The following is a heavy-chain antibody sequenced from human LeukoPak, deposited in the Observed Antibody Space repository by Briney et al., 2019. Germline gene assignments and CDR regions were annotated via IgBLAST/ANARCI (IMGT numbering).Heavy chain of an antibody. CDR1: GYTFTSYG. V-gene: IGHV1-18*01. D-gene: IGHD4-17*01. J-gene: IGHJ6*03. CDR2: ISAYNGNT. Sequence: GASVKVSCKASGYTFTSYGISWVRQAPGQGLEWMGWISAYNGNTNYAQKLQGRVTMTTDTSTSTAYMELRSLRSDDTAVYYCATTVTTFAAGGYYYYMDVWGKGTTVTVS. CDR3: ATTVTTFAAGGYYYYMDV.